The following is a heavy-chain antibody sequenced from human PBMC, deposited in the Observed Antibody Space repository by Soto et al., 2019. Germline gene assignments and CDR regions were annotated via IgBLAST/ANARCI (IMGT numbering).Heavy chain of an antibody. CDR1: GFTFSSYS. CDR3: ARGRIAAAGTHDY. D-gene: IGHD6-13*01. CDR2: ISSSSYI. J-gene: IGHJ4*02. Sequence: GGSLRLSCAASGFTFSSYSMNWVRQAPGKGLEWVSSISSSSYIYYADSVKGRFTISRDNAKNSLYLQMNSLRAEDTAVYYCARGRIAAAGTHDYWGQGTLVTVSS. V-gene: IGHV3-21*01.